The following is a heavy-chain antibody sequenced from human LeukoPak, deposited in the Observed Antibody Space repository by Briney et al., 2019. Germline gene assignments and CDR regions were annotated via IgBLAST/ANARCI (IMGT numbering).Heavy chain of an antibody. J-gene: IGHJ3*02. CDR3: ARVRYYYDSSGYYRASAFDI. D-gene: IGHD3-22*01. CDR1: GGSISSGSYY. CDR2: IYTSGST. V-gene: IGHV4-61*02. Sequence: PSETLSLTCTVSGGSISSGSYYWSWIRQPAGKGLEWIGRIYTSGSTNYNPSLKSRVTMSVDTSKNQFSLKLSSVTAADTAVYYCARVRYYYDSSGYYRASAFDIWGQGTMVTVSS.